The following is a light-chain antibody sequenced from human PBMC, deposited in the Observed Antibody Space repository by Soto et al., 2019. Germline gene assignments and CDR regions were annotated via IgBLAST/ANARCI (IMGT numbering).Light chain of an antibody. CDR2: LSSDGSH. CDR1: SGHSSYA. CDR3: QTWGTGIHVV. V-gene: IGLV4-69*01. J-gene: IGLJ2*01. Sequence: QSAVTQSPSASASLGASVKLTCTLSSGHSSYAIAWHQQQPEKGPRYLMKLSSDGSHSKGDGIPDRFSGSSSGAERYLTISSLQSEDEADYYCQTWGTGIHVVFGGGTQLTVL.